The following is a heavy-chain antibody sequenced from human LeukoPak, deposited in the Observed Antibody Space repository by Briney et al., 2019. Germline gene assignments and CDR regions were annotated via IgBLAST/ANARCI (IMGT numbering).Heavy chain of an antibody. D-gene: IGHD5-24*01. CDR2: IYHSGSTYSKT. CDR1: GDSISSGGSY. Sequence: SETLSLTCTVSGDSISSGGSYWGWIRQHPGKGLEWIGYIYHSGSTYSKTYYNPSLKTRIMISVDTSKNQFSLKLSSVTAADTAVYSCARDRDGYGYFDYWGQGTLVTVSS. J-gene: IGHJ4*02. CDR3: ARDRDGYGYFDY. V-gene: IGHV4-31*03.